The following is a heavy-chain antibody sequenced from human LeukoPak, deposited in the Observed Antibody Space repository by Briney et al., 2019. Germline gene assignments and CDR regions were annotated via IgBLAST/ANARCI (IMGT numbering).Heavy chain of an antibody. CDR2: ISSSGSTI. CDR1: GFTFSDYY. V-gene: IGHV3-11*04. J-gene: IGHJ4*02. D-gene: IGHD1/OR15-1a*01. CDR3: ARDPLTTPGSDY. Sequence: GGSLRLSCAASGFTFSDYYMSWLRQAPGKGLEWVSYISSSGSTIYYADSVKGRFTISRDNAKNSLYLQMNSLRAEDTAVYYYARDPLTTPGSDYWGQGTLVTVSS.